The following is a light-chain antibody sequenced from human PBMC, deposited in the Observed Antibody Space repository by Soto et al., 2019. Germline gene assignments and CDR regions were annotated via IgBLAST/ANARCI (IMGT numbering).Light chain of an antibody. Sequence: EIVLTQSPGTLSLSPGERATLSCRASQSISSSYLAWYQQKPGQAPRLLIYDASSRATGIPDRFSGSGSGTDFTLTISRLEPEDFAVYYCQQYLSSPPTFGQGTEVEIK. V-gene: IGKV3-20*01. CDR2: DAS. CDR1: QSISSSY. CDR3: QQYLSSPPT. J-gene: IGKJ1*01.